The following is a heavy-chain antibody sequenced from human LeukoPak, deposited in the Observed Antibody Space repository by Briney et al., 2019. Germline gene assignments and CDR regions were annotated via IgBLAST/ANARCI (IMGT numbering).Heavy chain of an antibody. D-gene: IGHD6-25*01. CDR3: AKGSASSRPYYFDY. Sequence: GGSLRLSCAASGFTFSDYAMSWVRQAPGKGLEWFSGITDSGGDTYYADYVKGRFTISRDNSKNTLELQMSSLRAEDTAIYYCAKGSASSRPYYFDYWAREPWSPSPQ. J-gene: IGHJ4*02. CDR2: ITDSGGDT. V-gene: IGHV3-23*01. CDR1: GFTFSDYA.